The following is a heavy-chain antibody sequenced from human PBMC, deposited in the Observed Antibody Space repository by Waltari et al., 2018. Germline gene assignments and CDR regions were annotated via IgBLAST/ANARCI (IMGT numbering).Heavy chain of an antibody. CDR3: ARDRPNYLDAFDI. D-gene: IGHD1-7*01. CDR2: IYTSGST. Sequence: QVQLQESGPGLVKPSQTLSLTCTVSGGSISSGSYYWSWIRQPAGKGLEWIGRIYTSGSTNYNPSLKSRVTISVDTSKNQFSLKLSSVTAADTAVYYCARDRPNYLDAFDIWGQGTMVTVSS. J-gene: IGHJ3*02. V-gene: IGHV4-61*02. CDR1: GGSISSGSYY.